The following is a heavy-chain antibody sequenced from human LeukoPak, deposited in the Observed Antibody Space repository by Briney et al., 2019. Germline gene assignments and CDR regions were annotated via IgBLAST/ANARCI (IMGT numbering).Heavy chain of an antibody. V-gene: IGHV3-74*01. J-gene: IGHJ4*01. CDR2: INSDGSST. Sequence: PGGSLRLSCAASGFTFSSYWMHWVRQAPGKGLVWVSRINSDGSSTTYADSVKGRFTISRDNAKNTLYLQMNSLRAEDTAVYYCARVEPIRLLVDYWGKGTLVTVSS. CDR1: GFTFSSYW. CDR3: ARVEPIRLLVDY. D-gene: IGHD3-3*01.